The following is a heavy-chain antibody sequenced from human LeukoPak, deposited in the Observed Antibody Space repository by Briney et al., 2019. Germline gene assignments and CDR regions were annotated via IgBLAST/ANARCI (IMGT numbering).Heavy chain of an antibody. D-gene: IGHD3-22*01. CDR3: ASEVVVIRGDRGLFGY. V-gene: IGHV1-18*01. CDR1: GYTFTSYG. CDR2: ISAYNGNT. Sequence: GASVKVSCKASGYTFTSYGISWVRQAPGQGLEWMGWISAYNGNTNYAQKLQGRVTMTTDTSTSTAYMELRSLRSDDTAVYYCASEVVVIRGDRGLFGYWGQGTLVTVSS. J-gene: IGHJ4*02.